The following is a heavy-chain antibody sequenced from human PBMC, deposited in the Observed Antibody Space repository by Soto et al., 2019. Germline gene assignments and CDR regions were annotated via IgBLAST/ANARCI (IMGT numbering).Heavy chain of an antibody. J-gene: IGHJ4*02. CDR3: ARDLGGSSSYLGY. V-gene: IGHV1-2*02. CDR1: GYTFTGRY. D-gene: IGHD6-6*01. CDR2: INPASGGA. Sequence: GASVKVSCKASGYTFTGRYIHWVRQAPGQGLEWMGWINPASGGATYAQKFQGRVSLTRDTSNSIAYMEPSSLRPDDTAVYFCARDLGGSSSYLGYWGQGTPVTVSS.